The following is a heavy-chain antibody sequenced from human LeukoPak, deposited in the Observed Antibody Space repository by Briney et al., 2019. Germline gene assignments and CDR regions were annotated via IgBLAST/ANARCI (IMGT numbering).Heavy chain of an antibody. D-gene: IGHD6-19*01. V-gene: IGHV1-18*01. CDR3: AREEYSSGPFDP. CDR1: GYTFTSYG. CDR2: ISAYNGNT. Sequence: ASVKVSCKASGYTFTSYGISWARQAPGQGLEWMGWISAYNGNTNYAQKLQGRVTMTTDTSTSTVYMELSSLRSEDTAVYYCAREEYSSGPFDPWGQGTLVTVSS. J-gene: IGHJ5*02.